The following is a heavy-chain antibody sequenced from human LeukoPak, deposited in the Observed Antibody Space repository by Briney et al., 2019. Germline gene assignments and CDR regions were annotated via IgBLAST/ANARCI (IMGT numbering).Heavy chain of an antibody. Sequence: ASVKVSCKASGYTFTSYYMQWVRQALGQGLEWMGIINPIGGSTSYTQKLQGRVTMTRDMSTSTVYMELSSLRSEDTAVYYCARAYSSSTGFDYWGQGTLVTVSS. CDR2: INPIGGST. CDR3: ARAYSSSTGFDY. D-gene: IGHD6-13*01. J-gene: IGHJ4*02. CDR1: GYTFTSYY. V-gene: IGHV1-46*04.